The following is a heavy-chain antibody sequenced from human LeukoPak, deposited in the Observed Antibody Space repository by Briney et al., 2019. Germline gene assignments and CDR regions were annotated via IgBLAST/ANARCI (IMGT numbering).Heavy chain of an antibody. Sequence: GGSLRLSCAASGFTFSRYWMSWVRQAPGEGLEWVSVISGNGDNTYYADSVKGRFTISRDNSKNTLSLLLNSLRAEDTAIYYCAKDYRGSGYFFDIWGQGTMVTVSS. J-gene: IGHJ3*02. CDR1: GFTFSRYW. CDR2: ISGNGDNT. V-gene: IGHV3-23*01. D-gene: IGHD3-3*01. CDR3: AKDYRGSGYFFDI.